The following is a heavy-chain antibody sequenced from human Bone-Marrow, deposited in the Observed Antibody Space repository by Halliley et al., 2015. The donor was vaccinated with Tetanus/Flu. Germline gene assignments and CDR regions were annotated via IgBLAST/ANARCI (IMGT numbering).Heavy chain of an antibody. CDR1: GNTFTSYW. CDR3: ARHASTRTWGFHDWFDP. J-gene: IGHJ5*02. V-gene: IGHV5-10-1*01. CDR2: IDPTASYT. Sequence: EVQLVQSGAEVKKPGESLRISCKGSGNTFTSYWISWVRQMPGKGLKWMGRIDPTASYTDSTPPFQGPAPIPPDKSISPASLQGGGLKASDTAIYYCARHASTRTWGFHDWFDPWGQGTLVTVSS. D-gene: IGHD1-26*01.